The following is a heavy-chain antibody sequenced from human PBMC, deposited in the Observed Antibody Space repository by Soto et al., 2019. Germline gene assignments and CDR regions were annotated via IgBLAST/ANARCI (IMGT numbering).Heavy chain of an antibody. V-gene: IGHV3-30-3*01. CDR3: ASSWSPYYYDSSGYYQTRTPRAIDY. CDR2: ISYDGSNK. Sequence: QVQLVESGGGVVQPGRSLRLSCAASGFTFSSYAMHWVRQAPGKGLEWVAVISYDGSNKYYADSVKGRFTISRDNSKNTLYLQMNSLRAEDTAVYYCASSWSPYYYDSSGYYQTRTPRAIDYWGQGTLVTVSS. CDR1: GFTFSSYA. D-gene: IGHD3-22*01. J-gene: IGHJ4*02.